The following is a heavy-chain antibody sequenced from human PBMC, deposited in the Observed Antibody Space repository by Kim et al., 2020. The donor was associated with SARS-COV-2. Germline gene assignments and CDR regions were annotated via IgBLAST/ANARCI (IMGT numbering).Heavy chain of an antibody. Sequence: ADSVKGRFTISRDNSKNTLYLQMNSLRAEDTAVYYCAKAGYYDSSGYLDYWGQGTLVTVSS. D-gene: IGHD3-22*01. J-gene: IGHJ4*02. V-gene: IGHV3-23*01. CDR3: AKAGYYDSSGYLDY.